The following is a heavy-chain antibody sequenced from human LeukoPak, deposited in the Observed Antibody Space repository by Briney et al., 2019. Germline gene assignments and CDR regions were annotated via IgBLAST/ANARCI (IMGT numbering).Heavy chain of an antibody. V-gene: IGHV3-30*02. J-gene: IGHJ4*02. CDR2: IRYDGSNK. CDR1: GFTFSSYG. Sequence: GGSLRLSCAASGFTFSSYGMHWVRQAPGKGLEWVAFIRYDGSNKYYADSVKGRFTISRDNSKNTLYPQMNSLRAEDTAVYYCAKGTYSSSWEFDYWGQGTLVTVSS. D-gene: IGHD6-13*01. CDR3: AKGTYSSSWEFDY.